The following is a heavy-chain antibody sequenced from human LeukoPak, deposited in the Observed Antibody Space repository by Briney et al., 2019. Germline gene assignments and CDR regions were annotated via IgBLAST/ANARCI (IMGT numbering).Heavy chain of an antibody. CDR1: GFTFSSYW. CDR2: INTDGSST. J-gene: IGHJ6*03. D-gene: IGHD3-10*01. V-gene: IGHV3-74*01. Sequence: PGGSLRLSCAASGFTFSSYWMHWVRQAPGKGLVWVSRINTDGSSTSYADSVKGRFTISGDNAKNTLYLQMNSLRAEDTAVYYCASPRLGFYYMDVWGKGTTVTVSS. CDR3: ASPRLGFYYMDV.